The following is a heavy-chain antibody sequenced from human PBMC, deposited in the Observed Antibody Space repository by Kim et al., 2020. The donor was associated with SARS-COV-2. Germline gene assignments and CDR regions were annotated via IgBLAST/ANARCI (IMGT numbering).Heavy chain of an antibody. CDR1: GFTFSDYF. CDR3: ARDEIGSYEY. CDR2: SRNKANSYAT. D-gene: IGHD1-26*01. J-gene: IGHJ1*01. V-gene: IGHV3-72*01. Sequence: GGSLRLSCVASGFTFSDYFMDWVRQAPGKGLEWLGRSRNKANSYATEYAASVKGRITISRDDSENSLYLQMNSLKTEDTAVYYCARDEIGSYEY.